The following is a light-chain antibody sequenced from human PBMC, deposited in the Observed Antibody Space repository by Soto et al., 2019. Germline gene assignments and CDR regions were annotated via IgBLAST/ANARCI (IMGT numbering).Light chain of an antibody. CDR1: SSDVGGYNY. Sequence: QSALTQPASVSGSPGQSITISCTGTSSDVGGYNYVSWYQQHPGTAPKLMIHDVSNRPSGVSYRFSGSKSGSTASLTISGLQAEDEADYYCSSYTSDSTYVFGTGTKVTVL. J-gene: IGLJ1*01. V-gene: IGLV2-14*03. CDR3: SSYTSDSTYV. CDR2: DVS.